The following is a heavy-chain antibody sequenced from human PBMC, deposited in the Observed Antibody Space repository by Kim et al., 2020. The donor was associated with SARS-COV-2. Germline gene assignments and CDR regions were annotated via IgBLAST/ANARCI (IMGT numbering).Heavy chain of an antibody. V-gene: IGHV3-23*01. J-gene: IGHJ6*02. Sequence: EDSVKGRCTISRDNSKSTLYLQMNSLRAEDTAVYYCAKCAAAVRYYGMDVWGQGTTVTVSS. CDR3: AKCAAAVRYYGMDV. D-gene: IGHD6-13*01.